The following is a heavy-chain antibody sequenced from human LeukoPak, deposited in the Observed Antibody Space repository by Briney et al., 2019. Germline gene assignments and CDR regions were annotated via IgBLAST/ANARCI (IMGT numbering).Heavy chain of an antibody. CDR3: ARDGHVGAGFDY. Sequence: SETLSLTCAVYGGSFSGYYWSWLRQPPGKGLEWIGEINHSGSTNYNPSLKSRVTISVDTSKNQFSLKLSSVTAADTAVYYCARDGHVGAGFDYWGQGTLVTVSS. D-gene: IGHD1-26*01. CDR2: INHSGST. CDR1: GGSFSGYY. J-gene: IGHJ4*02. V-gene: IGHV4-34*01.